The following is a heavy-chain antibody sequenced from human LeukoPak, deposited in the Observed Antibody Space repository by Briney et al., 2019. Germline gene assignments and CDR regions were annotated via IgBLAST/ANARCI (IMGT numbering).Heavy chain of an antibody. CDR2: INPNSGGT. Sequence: ASVKVSCKASGYIFTDYYMHWVQQAPGQGLEWMGWINPNSGGTNYAQKFQGRVTMTRDTSISTAYMELSRLRSDDTAVYYCATIVGATLDAFDIWGQGTMVTVSS. CDR3: ATIVGATLDAFDI. V-gene: IGHV1-2*02. J-gene: IGHJ3*02. D-gene: IGHD1-26*01. CDR1: GYIFTDYY.